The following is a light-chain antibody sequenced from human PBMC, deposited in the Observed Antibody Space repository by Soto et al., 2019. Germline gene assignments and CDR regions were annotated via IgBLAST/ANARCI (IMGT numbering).Light chain of an antibody. CDR1: QSVSSSY. CDR3: QQYGSSPLTFGGGTN. V-gene: IGKV3-20*01. CDR2: DAS. Sequence: EIVLTQSPGTLSLSPGERATLSCRASQSVSSSYLAWYQQKPGQAPRLLIFDASSRATGIPDRFSGSGSGTDFTLTISRLEPEDFAVYYCQQYGSSPLTFGGGTNFGGGTKVEIK. J-gene: IGKJ4*01.